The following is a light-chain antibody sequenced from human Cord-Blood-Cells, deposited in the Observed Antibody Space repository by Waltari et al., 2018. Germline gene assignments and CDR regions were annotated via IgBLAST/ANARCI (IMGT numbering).Light chain of an antibody. CDR2: AAS. Sequence: IQITQSPSPLSASVGDRVTIPCRASQSISSYLNWYQQKPGKAPKLLIYAASSLQSGVPSRFRGSGSGTDFTLTISSLQPEDFATYYCQQSYSTPWTFGQGTKVEIK. CDR1: QSISSY. J-gene: IGKJ1*01. CDR3: QQSYSTPWT. V-gene: IGKV1-39*01.